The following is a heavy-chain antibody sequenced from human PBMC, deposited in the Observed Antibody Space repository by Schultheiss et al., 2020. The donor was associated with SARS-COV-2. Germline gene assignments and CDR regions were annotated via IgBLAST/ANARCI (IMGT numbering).Heavy chain of an antibody. D-gene: IGHD3-16*01. CDR1: GFSFSTYG. Sequence: GGSLRLSCAASGFSFSTYGMHWVRQAPGKRLEWLSVIWPDGTDINYADSVKGRFTISRDNSKNTLYLQMNSLRAEDTAVYYCAKRGVRFSGMDVWGQGTTVTVSS. V-gene: IGHV3-33*06. CDR2: IWPDGTDI. J-gene: IGHJ6*02. CDR3: AKRGVRFSGMDV.